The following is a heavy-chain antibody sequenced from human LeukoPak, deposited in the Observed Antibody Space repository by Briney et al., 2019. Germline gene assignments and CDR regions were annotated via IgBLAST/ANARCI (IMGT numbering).Heavy chain of an antibody. J-gene: IGHJ4*02. D-gene: IGHD4-23*01. CDR1: GFTFDDYA. CDR2: ISWNSGSI. CDR3: TKGDYGGKPLPYYFDY. Sequence: GGSLRLSCAASGFTFDDYAMHWVRQAPGRGLEWVSGISWNSGSIGYADSVKGRFTISRDNAKNSLYLQMNSLRAEDTALYYCTKGDYGGKPLPYYFDYWGQGTLVTVSS. V-gene: IGHV3-9*01.